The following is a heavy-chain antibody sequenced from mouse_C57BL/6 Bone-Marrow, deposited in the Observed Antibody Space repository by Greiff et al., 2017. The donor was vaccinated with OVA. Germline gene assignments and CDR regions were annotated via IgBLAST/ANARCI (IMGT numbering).Heavy chain of an antibody. D-gene: IGHD3-2*02. CDR2: ISSGSSTI. CDR3: ARRLRYYAMDY. V-gene: IGHV5-17*01. J-gene: IGHJ4*01. CDR1: GFTFSDYG. Sequence: DVKLVESGGGLVKPGGSLKLSCAASGFTFSDYGMHWVRQAPEKGLEWVAYISSGSSTIYYADTVKGRFTISRDNAKNTLFLQMTSLRSEDTAMYYCARRLRYYAMDYWGQGTSVTVSS.